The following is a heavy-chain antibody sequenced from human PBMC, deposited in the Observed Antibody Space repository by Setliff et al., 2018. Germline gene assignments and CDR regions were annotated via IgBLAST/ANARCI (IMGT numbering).Heavy chain of an antibody. CDR3: ARGRPLYSSPVDY. CDR1: GFTLSTYW. CDR2: IKEDRSEK. Sequence: GGSLRLSCVASGFTLSTYWMNWVRQAPGKGLEWVANIKEDRSEKYYVDSVKGRFTISRDNAKNTLYLQMTSLRAEDTALYYCARGRPLYSSPVDYWGQGTLVTVSS. V-gene: IGHV3-7*03. D-gene: IGHD6-13*01. J-gene: IGHJ4*02.